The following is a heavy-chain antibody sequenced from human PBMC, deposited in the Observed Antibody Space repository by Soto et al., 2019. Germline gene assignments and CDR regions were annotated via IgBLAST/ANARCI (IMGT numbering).Heavy chain of an antibody. CDR1: GFTFSSYE. CDR3: ARGDGYHNWFDP. D-gene: IGHD5-12*01. V-gene: IGHV3-48*03. Sequence: VGSLRLSWAASGFTFSSYEMNLVRQAPGKGLEWVSYISSSGSTIYYADSVKRRFTISRDNAKNSLYLQMNSLRAEDTAVYYCARGDGYHNWFDPWGQGTLVTVSS. CDR2: ISSSGSTI. J-gene: IGHJ5*02.